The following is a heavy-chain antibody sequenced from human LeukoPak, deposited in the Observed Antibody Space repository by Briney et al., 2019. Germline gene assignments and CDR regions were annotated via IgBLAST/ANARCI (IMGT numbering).Heavy chain of an antibody. CDR2: IYYSGST. J-gene: IGHJ5*02. Sequence: SETLSLTCTVTGGSISRYYWSWLRQPPGKELEWIGYIYYSGSTNYNPSLKSRVTISVDTSKNQFSLKLSSVTAADTAVYYCARETATGWFDLWGQGTLVTVSS. V-gene: IGHV4-59*01. D-gene: IGHD1-14*01. CDR3: ARETATGWFDL. CDR1: GGSISRYY.